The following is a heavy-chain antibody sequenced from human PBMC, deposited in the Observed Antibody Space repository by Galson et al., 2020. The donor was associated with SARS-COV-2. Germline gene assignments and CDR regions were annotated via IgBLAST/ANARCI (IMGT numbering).Heavy chain of an antibody. CDR2: ISTSGAYT. V-gene: IGHV3-23*01. J-gene: IGHJ4*01. CDR3: AKGSATSRPYYFDY. CDR1: GFTFSTYA. D-gene: IGHD6-19*01. Sequence: GGSLRLSCTASGFTFSTYAMSWVRQAPGKGLEWFSAISTSGAYTYHADSVKGRFTVSRDNSKNTLYLQVTNLRVEDTAVYYCAKGSATSRPYYFDYWGRGTLVTVSS.